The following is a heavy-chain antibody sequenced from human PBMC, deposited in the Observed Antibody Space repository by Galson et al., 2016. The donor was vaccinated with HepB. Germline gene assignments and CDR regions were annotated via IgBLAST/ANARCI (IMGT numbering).Heavy chain of an antibody. CDR2: FDPDDVQI. D-gene: IGHD2-15*01. V-gene: IGHV1-24*01. CDR1: GYSLTELS. J-gene: IGHJ3*02. CDR3: ASGHIGVVVDDAFKI. Sequence: SVKVSCKVSGYSLTELSIHWVRQAPGKGPEWMGGFDPDDVQISYAQKFQGRVIMTEDTSTETAYMELSSLRSEDTAVYYCASGHIGVVVDDAFKIWGQVTMVTVSS.